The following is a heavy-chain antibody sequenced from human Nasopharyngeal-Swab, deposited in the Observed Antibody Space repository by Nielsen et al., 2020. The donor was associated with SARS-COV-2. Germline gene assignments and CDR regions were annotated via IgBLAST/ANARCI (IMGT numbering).Heavy chain of an antibody. CDR2: ISSSSSYI. D-gene: IGHD3-10*01. CDR1: GFTFSSYS. J-gene: IGHJ6*03. Sequence: GESLKIYCAASGFTFSSYSMNLVRQAPGKGLEWVSSISSSSSYIYYPDSVKGRFTISRDNAKNSLYLQMNSLRAEDTAVYYCSRDGDYYYYYMDVWGKGTTVTVSS. CDR3: SRDGDYYYYYMDV. V-gene: IGHV3-21*01.